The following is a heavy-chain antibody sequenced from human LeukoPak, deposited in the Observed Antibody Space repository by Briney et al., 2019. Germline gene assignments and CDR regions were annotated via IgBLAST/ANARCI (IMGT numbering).Heavy chain of an antibody. CDR1: GYTFTSYG. CDR3: AKGLRYFDWRPE. Sequence: ASVKVSCKASGYTFTSYGISWVRQATGQGLEWMGWMNPNSGNTGYAQKFQGRVTMTRNTSISTAYMELSSLRSEDTAVYYCAKGLRYFDWRPEWGQGTLVTVSS. D-gene: IGHD3-9*01. CDR2: MNPNSGNT. J-gene: IGHJ4*02. V-gene: IGHV1-8*02.